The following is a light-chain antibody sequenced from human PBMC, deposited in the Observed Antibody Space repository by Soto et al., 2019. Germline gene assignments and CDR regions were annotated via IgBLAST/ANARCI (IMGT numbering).Light chain of an antibody. CDR2: YDF. J-gene: IGLJ2*01. V-gene: IGLV3-21*04. CDR1: NFGVKA. Sequence: SYVLTQRPSVSVAPEKTASITCGGDNFGVKAVHWYQHRPGQAPVLVIYYDFERPSGIHERFSGTNSGDTATLTISRVEAGDEADYYCQVWDTTNDHPIFGGGTKLTVL. CDR3: QVWDTTNDHPI.